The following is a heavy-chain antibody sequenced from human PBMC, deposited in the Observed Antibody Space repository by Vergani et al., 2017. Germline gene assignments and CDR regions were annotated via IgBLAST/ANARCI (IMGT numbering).Heavy chain of an antibody. D-gene: IGHD5-18*01. CDR2: ISWNSGSI. CDR3: AKDGAAMAFDY. J-gene: IGHJ4*02. Sequence: EVQLVESGGGLVQPGRSLRLSCAASGFTFDDYAMYWVRQAPGKGLEWVSGISWNSGSIGYADSVKGRFTISRDNAKNSLYLQMNSLRAEDTALYYCAKDGAAMAFDYWGQGTLVTVSS. CDR1: GFTFDDYA. V-gene: IGHV3-9*01.